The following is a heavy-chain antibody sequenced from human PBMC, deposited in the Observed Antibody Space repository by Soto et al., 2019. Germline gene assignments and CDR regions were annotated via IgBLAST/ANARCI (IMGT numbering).Heavy chain of an antibody. J-gene: IGHJ4*02. D-gene: IGHD5-12*01. CDR2: INPSGGGT. CDR1: GYTFTNYY. CDR3: AKDNRRMRGYDY. Sequence: GASVKVSCKASGYTFTNYYIHWVRQAPGQGLELMGIINPSGGGTSYTQKFQHRLTMTSDTSTSTVHMDLRSLTSEDTAVYYCAKDNRRMRGYDYWGQGTLVTVSS. V-gene: IGHV1-46*01.